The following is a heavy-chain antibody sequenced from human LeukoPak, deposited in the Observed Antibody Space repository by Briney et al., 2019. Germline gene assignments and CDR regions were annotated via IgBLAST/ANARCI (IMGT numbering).Heavy chain of an antibody. Sequence: PGGSLRLSCAASGFTFSSYAMRWVRQAPGKGLEWVAVISYDGSNKYYVDSVKGRFTISRDNSKNTLYLQMNSLRAEDTAVYYCARVDYYDSSGYYYGFDYWGQGTLVTVSS. CDR1: GFTFSSYA. D-gene: IGHD3-22*01. CDR2: ISYDGSNK. V-gene: IGHV3-30-3*01. CDR3: ARVDYYDSSGYYYGFDY. J-gene: IGHJ4*02.